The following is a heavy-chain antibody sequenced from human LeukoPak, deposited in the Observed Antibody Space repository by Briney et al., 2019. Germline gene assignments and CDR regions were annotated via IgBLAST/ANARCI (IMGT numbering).Heavy chain of an antibody. Sequence: SVKVSCKASGYTFTSYGISWVRQAPGQGLEWMGGIIPIFGTANYAQKFQGRVTITTDESTSTAYMELSSLRSEDTAVYYCATRLDDFWSKNSATEYYYYMDVWGKGTTVTVSS. CDR2: IIPIFGTA. V-gene: IGHV1-69*05. J-gene: IGHJ6*03. CDR1: GYTFTSYG. D-gene: IGHD3-3*01. CDR3: ATRLDDFWSKNSATEYYYYMDV.